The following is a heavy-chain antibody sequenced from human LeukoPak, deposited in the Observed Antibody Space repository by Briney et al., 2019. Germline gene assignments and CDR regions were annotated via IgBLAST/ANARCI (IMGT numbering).Heavy chain of an antibody. CDR2: TRNKANSYTT. CDR1: GFTFSDHY. V-gene: IGHV3-72*01. CDR3: ARVARPLPDY. J-gene: IGHJ4*02. Sequence: PGGSLRLSCAASGFTFSDHYMDWVRQAPGKGLEWVGRTRNKANSYTTEYAASVKGRFTISRDDSKNSLYLQMNSLKTEDTALYYCARVARPLPDYWGQGTPVTVSS. D-gene: IGHD1-26*01.